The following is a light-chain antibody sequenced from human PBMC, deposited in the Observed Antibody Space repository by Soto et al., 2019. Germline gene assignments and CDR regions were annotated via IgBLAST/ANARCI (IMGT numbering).Light chain of an antibody. CDR1: QSVSSN. J-gene: IGKJ1*01. V-gene: IGKV3-15*01. Sequence: EIVMTQSPATLSVSPGERATLSCRASQSVSSNLAWYQQKPGQAPRLLMYGASTRATGIPDRFSGSGSGTEFPLTISSLQSEDFEVYSCQQHNNWPPWTFGQGTKVEIK. CDR2: GAS. CDR3: QQHNNWPPWT.